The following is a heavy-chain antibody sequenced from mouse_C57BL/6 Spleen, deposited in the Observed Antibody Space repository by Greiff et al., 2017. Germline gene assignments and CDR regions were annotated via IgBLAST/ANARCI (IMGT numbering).Heavy chain of an antibody. CDR2: IDPSDSET. Sequence: QVQLQQPGAELVRPGSSVKLSCKASGYTFTSYWMHWVKQRPIQGLEWIGNIDPSDSETHYNQKFKDKATLTVDKSSSTAYMQLSSLTSEDSAVYYCARYYGSSYSFDVWGTGTTVTVSS. V-gene: IGHV1-52*01. D-gene: IGHD1-1*01. J-gene: IGHJ1*03. CDR1: GYTFTSYW. CDR3: ARYYGSSYSFDV.